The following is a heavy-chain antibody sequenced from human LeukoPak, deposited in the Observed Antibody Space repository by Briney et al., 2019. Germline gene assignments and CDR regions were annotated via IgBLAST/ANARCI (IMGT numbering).Heavy chain of an antibody. D-gene: IGHD3-3*01. V-gene: IGHV3-7*01. J-gene: IGHJ4*02. CDR3: ARNDFWSGYDYFDY. Sequence: GSLRLSCAASGFTFSSYWMSWVRQAPGKGLEWVANIKQDGSEKYYVDSVKGRFTISRDNAKNSLYLQMNSLRAEDTAVYYCARNDFWSGYDYFDYWGQGTLVTVSS. CDR1: GFTFSSYW. CDR2: IKQDGSEK.